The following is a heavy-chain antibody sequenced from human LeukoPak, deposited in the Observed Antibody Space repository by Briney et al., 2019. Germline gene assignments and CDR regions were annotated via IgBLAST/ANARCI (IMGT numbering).Heavy chain of an antibody. CDR1: GYTFTSYY. J-gene: IGHJ4*02. D-gene: IGHD5-18*01. Sequence: ASVKVSCKASGYTFTSYYMHWVRQAPGQGLEWMGMITPNTGDTTYAQKLQGSVTVTRDMSTSTVYLELTSLRSEDTAVYYCAGAYGYYKPEFDYWGQGTLVTVSS. V-gene: IGHV1-46*01. CDR3: AGAYGYYKPEFDY. CDR2: ITPNTGDT.